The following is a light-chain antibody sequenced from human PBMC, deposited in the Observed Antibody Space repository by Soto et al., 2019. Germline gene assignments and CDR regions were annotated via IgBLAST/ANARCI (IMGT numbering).Light chain of an antibody. Sequence: EIVMTQSPATLSVSPGERATLSCRASQSVSSNLAWYQQKPGQAPRLLIYGASTRATGIPARFSGSGFGTEFPLTIRSLQSEDFAVYYCQHYNNWPRTFGQGTKVEIK. CDR1: QSVSSN. CDR2: GAS. V-gene: IGKV3-15*01. J-gene: IGKJ1*01. CDR3: QHYNNWPRT.